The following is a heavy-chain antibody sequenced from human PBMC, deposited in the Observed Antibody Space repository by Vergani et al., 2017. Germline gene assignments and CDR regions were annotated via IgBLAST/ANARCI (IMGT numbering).Heavy chain of an antibody. D-gene: IGHD2-2*01. V-gene: IGHV1-69*18. J-gene: IGHJ5*02. CDR2: IIPIFGTA. CDR1: GGTFSSYA. CDR3: ARSFIVVVPAAMGDSYNWFDP. Sequence: QVQLVQSGAEVKKPGSSVKVSCKASGGTFSSYAISWVRQAPGQGLEWRGRIIPIFGTANYAQKFQGRVTITADESTSTAYMELSSLRSEDTAVYYCARSFIVVVPAAMGDSYNWFDPWGQGTLVTVSS.